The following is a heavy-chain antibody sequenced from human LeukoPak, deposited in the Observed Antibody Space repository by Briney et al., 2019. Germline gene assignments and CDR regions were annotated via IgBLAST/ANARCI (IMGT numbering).Heavy chain of an antibody. CDR2: IKQDGSEK. Sequence: PGGSLRLSCAASGSTFNSYWMTWVRQAPGKGLEWVANIKQDGSEKYYVDSVKGRFTISRDNAKNSLYLQMNSLRAEDTAVYYCARMGSSSSSYWGQGTLVTVSS. CDR3: ARMGSSSSSY. CDR1: GSTFNSYW. V-gene: IGHV3-7*01. J-gene: IGHJ4*02. D-gene: IGHD6-6*01.